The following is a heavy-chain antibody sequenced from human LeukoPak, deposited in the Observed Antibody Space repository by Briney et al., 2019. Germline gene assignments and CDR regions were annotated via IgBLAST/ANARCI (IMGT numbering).Heavy chain of an antibody. CDR3: ARAVAGYFDY. D-gene: IGHD6-19*01. J-gene: IGHJ4*02. Sequence: SETLSLTCAVSDDSISSTNWWHWVRQPPGKGLEWIGEINHSGSTNYNPSLKSRITISVDTSKNQFSLKLNSVTAADTAVYYCARAVAGYFDYWGQGTLVTVSS. V-gene: IGHV4-4*02. CDR1: DDSISSTNW. CDR2: INHSGST.